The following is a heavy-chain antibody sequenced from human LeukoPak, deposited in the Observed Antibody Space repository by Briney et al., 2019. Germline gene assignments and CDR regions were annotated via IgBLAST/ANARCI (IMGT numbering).Heavy chain of an antibody. D-gene: IGHD3-10*01. CDR3: ARDVVTMVRGVIPWFDP. Sequence: ASVKVSCKASGYTFTGYCMHWVRQAPGQGLEWMGWINPNSGGTNYAQKFQGRVTMTRDMSISTAYMELSRLRSDDTAVYYCARDVVTMVRGVIPWFDPWGQGTLVTVSS. V-gene: IGHV1-2*02. J-gene: IGHJ5*02. CDR2: INPNSGGT. CDR1: GYTFTGYC.